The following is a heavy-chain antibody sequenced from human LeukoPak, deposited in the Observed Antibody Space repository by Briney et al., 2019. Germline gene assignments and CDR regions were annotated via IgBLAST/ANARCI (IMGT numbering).Heavy chain of an antibody. Sequence: AAVKVSCKACGCTFTSYYIHWVRQAPGQGGEGVGWINPKSGCTTYGQRFQARVTMTRGTSISTAYMELNGLTSDDTAVYYCAREIYGGKKGDDCWGQGTLVTVSS. D-gene: IGHD4-23*01. CDR1: GCTFTSYY. J-gene: IGHJ4*02. CDR3: AREIYGGKKGDDC. V-gene: IGHV1-2*02. CDR2: INPKSGCT.